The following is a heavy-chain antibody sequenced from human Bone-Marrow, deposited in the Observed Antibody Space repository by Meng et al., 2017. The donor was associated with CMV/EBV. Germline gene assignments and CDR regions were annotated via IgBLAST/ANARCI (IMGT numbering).Heavy chain of an antibody. V-gene: IGHV1-18*01. J-gene: IGHJ6*01. D-gene: IGHD1-26*01. CDR2: ISAYNGNT. Sequence: ASGKVSCKASGYTFTSYGFSWVRQAPGQVLEWMAWISAYNGNTNYAQNFQGRVTMTTDTPTSTAYMELRSLRSDHTAVYYCAREGPYRGSYEGISYVYYGMDVWGQGTTVTFSS. CDR1: GYTFTSYG. CDR3: AREGPYRGSYEGISYVYYGMDV.